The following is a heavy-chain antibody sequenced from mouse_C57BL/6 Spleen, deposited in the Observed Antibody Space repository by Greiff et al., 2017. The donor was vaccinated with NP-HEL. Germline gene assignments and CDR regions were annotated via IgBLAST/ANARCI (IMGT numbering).Heavy chain of an antibody. D-gene: IGHD2-4*01. CDR1: GFTFSSYT. J-gene: IGHJ3*01. V-gene: IGHV5-9*01. CDR2: ISGGDGNT. Sequence: DVKLVESGGGLVKPGGSLKLSCAASGFTFSSYTMSWVRQTPEKRLEWVATISGGDGNTYYPDSVKGRFTISRDNAKNTLDLQMSSLRSEDTALEYCARQGIKGFAYWGQGTLVTVSA. CDR3: ARQGIKGFAY.